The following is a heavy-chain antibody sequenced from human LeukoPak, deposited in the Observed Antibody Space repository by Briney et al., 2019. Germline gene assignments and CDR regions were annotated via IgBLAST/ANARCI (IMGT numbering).Heavy chain of an antibody. D-gene: IGHD2/OR15-2a*01. CDR2: ISYDGSNK. CDR1: GFTFSSYA. Sequence: PGRSLRLSCAASGFTFSSYAMHWVRQAPGKGLEWVAVISYDGSNKYYADSVKGRFTISRDNSKNTLYLQMNSLRAEDTAVYYCAREGVLNSVYWGQGTLVTVSS. CDR3: AREGVLNSVY. V-gene: IGHV3-30-3*01. J-gene: IGHJ4*02.